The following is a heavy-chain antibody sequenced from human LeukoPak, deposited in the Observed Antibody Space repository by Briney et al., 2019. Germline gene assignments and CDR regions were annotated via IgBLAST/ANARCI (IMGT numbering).Heavy chain of an antibody. V-gene: IGHV3-48*03. D-gene: IGHD3-22*01. CDR1: GFTFSSYE. CDR3: ARAPPSYYDSSGSQLGY. J-gene: IGHJ4*02. CDR2: ISSSGSTM. Sequence: GGSLRLSCAASGFTFSSYEMNWVRQAPGKGLEWVSYISSSGSTMYYADSVKGRFTISRDNAKNSLYLQMNSLRAEDTAIYYCARAPPSYYDSSGSQLGYWGQGTLVTVSS.